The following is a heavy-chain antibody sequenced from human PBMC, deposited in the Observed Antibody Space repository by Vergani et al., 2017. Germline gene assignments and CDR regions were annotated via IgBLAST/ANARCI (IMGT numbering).Heavy chain of an antibody. CDR3: ARGSCLVGSCYKPLFDY. Sequence: QVQLQESGPGLVKPSQTLSLTCTVSGGSINSHNYYWSWIRQPAGKGLEWIGRIHTSGSTNYNPSLKSRVTMSEDTSKNQFSLNLTSVTAADTAVYFFARGSCLVGSCYKPLFDYWGQGILVTVSS. J-gene: IGHJ4*02. CDR1: GGSINSHNYY. D-gene: IGHD2-15*01. V-gene: IGHV4-61*02. CDR2: IHTSGST.